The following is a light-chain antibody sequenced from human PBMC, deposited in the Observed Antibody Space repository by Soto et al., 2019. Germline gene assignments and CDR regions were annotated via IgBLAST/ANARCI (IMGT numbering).Light chain of an antibody. Sequence: EIVLTQSPDTLSLSPGERATLSCRASQSVSSTYLAWVQQKPGQTPRLLISGASSRATGIPERFSGSGSGTDFTLTISRLEPEDFAVYWCQLYGSSPLFTFGPGTKVDIK. V-gene: IGKV3-20*01. J-gene: IGKJ3*01. CDR1: QSVSSTY. CDR3: QLYGSSPLFT. CDR2: GAS.